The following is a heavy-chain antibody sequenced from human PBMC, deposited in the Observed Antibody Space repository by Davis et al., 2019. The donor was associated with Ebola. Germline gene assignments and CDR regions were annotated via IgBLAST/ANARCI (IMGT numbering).Heavy chain of an antibody. J-gene: IGHJ4*02. V-gene: IGHV5-51*01. CDR1: GYSFTSYW. CDR2: IYPGDSGT. CDR3: ARGENSGYDPFDY. Sequence: PGGSLRLSCKGSGYSFTSYWIGWVRQMPGKGLEWMGIIYPGDSGTRYSPSFQSQVTISADKSISTAYLQWSSLKASDTAMYYCARGENSGYDPFDYWGQGTLVTVSS. D-gene: IGHD5-12*01.